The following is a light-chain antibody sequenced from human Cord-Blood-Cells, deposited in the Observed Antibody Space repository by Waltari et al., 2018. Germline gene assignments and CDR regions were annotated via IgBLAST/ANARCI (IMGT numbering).Light chain of an antibody. J-gene: IGLJ3*02. CDR2: GGS. CDR3: CSYAGSSTV. Sequence: QSSLTQPASVSGSPGQSITLPCPGPSHDVGRYYRVSWYQQHPCKAPKLIIYGGSKRPSGVSNRFSGSKSGNTASLTISGLQAEDEADYYCCSYAGSSTVFGGGTKLTVL. CDR1: SHDVGRYYR. V-gene: IGLV2-23*01.